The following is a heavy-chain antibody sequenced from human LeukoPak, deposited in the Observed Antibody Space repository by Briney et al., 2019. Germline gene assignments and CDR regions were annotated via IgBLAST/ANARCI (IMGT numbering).Heavy chain of an antibody. V-gene: IGHV4-61*02. CDR1: GGSISSGSYY. CDR2: IYTSGST. D-gene: IGHD3-16*02. J-gene: IGHJ5*02. CDR3: ARLSHWFDP. Sequence: SETLSLTCTVSGGSISSGSYYWSWIRQPAGKGLEWIGRIYTSGSTNYNPSLKSRVTISVDTSKNQFSLKLSSVTAADTAAYYCARLSHWFDPWGQGTLVTVSS.